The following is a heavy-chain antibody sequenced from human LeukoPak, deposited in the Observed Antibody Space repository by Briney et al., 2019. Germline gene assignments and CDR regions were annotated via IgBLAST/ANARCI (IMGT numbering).Heavy chain of an antibody. CDR3: AKAFYDSSGYSCLDY. CDR1: GFTFSSYA. CDR2: ISGSGGST. V-gene: IGHV3-23*01. Sequence: AGGSRRLSCAASGFTFSSYAMSWVRQAPGKGLEWVSAISGSGGSTYYADSVKGRFTISRDNSKNTLYLQMDSLRAKDTAVYYCAKAFYDSSGYSCLDYWGQGTLVTASS. D-gene: IGHD3-22*01. J-gene: IGHJ4*02.